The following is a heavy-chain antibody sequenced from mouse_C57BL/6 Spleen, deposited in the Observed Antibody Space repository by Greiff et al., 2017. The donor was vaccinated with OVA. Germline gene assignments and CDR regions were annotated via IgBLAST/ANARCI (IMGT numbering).Heavy chain of an antibody. J-gene: IGHJ3*01. CDR2: ISSGSSTI. CDR3: ARAANWGFAY. D-gene: IGHD4-1*01. Sequence: DVQLVESGGGLVKPGGSLKLSCAASGFTFSDYGMHWVRQAPEKGLEWVAYISSGSSTIYYADTVKGRFTISRDNAKNTLCLQITSLRSEDTAMYYCARAANWGFAYWGQGTLVTVSA. CDR1: GFTFSDYG. V-gene: IGHV5-17*01.